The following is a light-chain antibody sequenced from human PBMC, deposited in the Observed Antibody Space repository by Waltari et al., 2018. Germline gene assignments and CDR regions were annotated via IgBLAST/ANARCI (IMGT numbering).Light chain of an antibody. Sequence: IVLTQSPGSLALSPGERAPPSCRASQSVGRALAWYQQKPGQAPRLLILDASSRATGISDKFSGSGSGTDFSLTISRVEPEDFAVYFCQMYVRLPVTFGQGTKVEVK. CDR1: QSVGRA. CDR3: QMYVRLPVT. CDR2: DAS. V-gene: IGKV3-20*01. J-gene: IGKJ1*01.